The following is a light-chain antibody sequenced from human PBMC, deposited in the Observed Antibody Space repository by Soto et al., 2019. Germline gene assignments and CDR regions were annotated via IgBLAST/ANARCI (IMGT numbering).Light chain of an antibody. CDR3: QKYNSAPLT. Sequence: DIQMTQSPSSLSAFVGDRVTITCRASQGIINYLAWYQQKPGKVPKLLIYAASTLQSGVPSRFSGSGSGTDFTLTISSLQPGDVANYYCQKYNSAPLTFGGGTKVEIK. V-gene: IGKV1-27*01. CDR2: AAS. CDR1: QGIINY. J-gene: IGKJ4*01.